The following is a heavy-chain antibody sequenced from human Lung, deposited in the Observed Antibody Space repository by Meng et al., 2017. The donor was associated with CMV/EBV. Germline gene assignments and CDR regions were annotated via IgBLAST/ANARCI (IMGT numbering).Heavy chain of an antibody. CDR3: AKSAPRMITFGGLIAAT. D-gene: IGHD3-16*02. J-gene: IGHJ5*02. CDR2: LRHDGSGE. Sequence: GESLKISCAASGTSFSTYAMNWVRQAPGKGLEWVAFLRHDGSGEHYADSVKGRFTISRDTSKETLYLQMNSLRAEDTAVYYCAKSAPRMITFGGLIAATWGQGXLVTVSS. V-gene: IGHV3-30*02. CDR1: GTSFSTYA.